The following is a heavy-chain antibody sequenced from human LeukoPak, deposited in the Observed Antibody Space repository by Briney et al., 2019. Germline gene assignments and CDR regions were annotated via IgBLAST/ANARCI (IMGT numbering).Heavy chain of an antibody. J-gene: IGHJ6*04. CDR1: GFTFSSYG. Sequence: PGGPLRLSCAASGFTFSSYGMHWVRQAPGRGLGWGAVISYDGSNKYYADSVKGRFTISRDNSKNTLYLQMSSLRAEDTAVYYCPKEREPRLGYCSSTSCYFFRNYGMDVWGKGTTVTVSS. CDR2: ISYDGSNK. CDR3: PKEREPRLGYCSSTSCYFFRNYGMDV. V-gene: IGHV3-30*18. D-gene: IGHD2-2*01.